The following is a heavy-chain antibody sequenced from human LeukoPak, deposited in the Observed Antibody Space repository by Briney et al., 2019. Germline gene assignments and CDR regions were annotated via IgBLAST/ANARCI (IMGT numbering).Heavy chain of an antibody. D-gene: IGHD3-9*01. J-gene: IGHJ4*02. CDR2: IRYDGSNK. V-gene: IGHV3-30*02. CDR1: GFTVSSNY. Sequence: PGGSLRLSCAASGFTVSSNYMSWVRQAPGKGLEWVAFIRYDGSNKYYADSVKGRFTISRDNSKSTLYLQMNSLRAEDTAVYYCAKDRGRYHKHNYFDYWGQGALVTVSS. CDR3: AKDRGRYHKHNYFDY.